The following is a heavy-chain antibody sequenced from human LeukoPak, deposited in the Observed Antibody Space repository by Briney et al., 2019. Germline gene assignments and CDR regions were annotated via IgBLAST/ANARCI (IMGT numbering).Heavy chain of an antibody. Sequence: ASVKVSCKASGYTFTGYYMHWVRQAPGQGLEWMGWINPNSGGTNYAQKFQGRVTMTRDTSISTAYMELSRLRSDDTAVYYCARVSEYYDSSAYLTRYYYYMDVWGKGTTVTISS. CDR2: INPNSGGT. V-gene: IGHV1-2*02. CDR3: ARVSEYYDSSAYLTRYYYYMDV. D-gene: IGHD3-22*01. CDR1: GYTFTGYY. J-gene: IGHJ6*03.